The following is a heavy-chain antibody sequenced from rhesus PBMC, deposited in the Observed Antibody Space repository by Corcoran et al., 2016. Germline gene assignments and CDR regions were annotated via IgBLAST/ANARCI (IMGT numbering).Heavy chain of an antibody. D-gene: IGHD3-22*01. CDR1: GGSLTYFC. CDR2: ISGYGGTT. Sequence: QLQESGPGLVKPSETLSLTCTVSGGSLTYFCWSWIRQSPGRGLEWIGEISGYGGTTHSCHTLKRRVTFSTEASKSQFSLKLTSVTAADTAIYYCARDGGSDSYSRDVWGRGVLVTVSS. V-gene: IGHV4-80*01. J-gene: IGHJ5-2*02. CDR3: ARDGGSDSYSRDV.